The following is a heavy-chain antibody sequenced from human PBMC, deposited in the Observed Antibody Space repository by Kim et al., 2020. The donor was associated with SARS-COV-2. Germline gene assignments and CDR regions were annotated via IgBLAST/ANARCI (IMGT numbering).Heavy chain of an antibody. CDR1: GFTFSSYG. CDR2: IRYDGSNK. Sequence: GGSLRLSCAASGFTFSSYGMHWVRQAPGKGLEWVAVIRYDGSNKYYADSVKGRFTISRDNSKNTLYLQMNSLRAEDTAVYYCAKGLYFDWLLAGYFDYWGQGTLVTVSS. J-gene: IGHJ4*02. D-gene: IGHD3-9*01. CDR3: AKGLYFDWLLAGYFDY. V-gene: IGHV3-30*02.